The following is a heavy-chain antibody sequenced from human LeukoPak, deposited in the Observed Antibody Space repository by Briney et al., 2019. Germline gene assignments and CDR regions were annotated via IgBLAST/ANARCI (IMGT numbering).Heavy chain of an antibody. CDR2: LRWYCGSI. V-gene: IGHV3-9*01. J-gene: IGHJ5*02. CDR1: GFTLDDYA. D-gene: IGHD6-19*01. CDR3: AKDVRKKHSSGWYGWFDP. Sequence: GGSQTLPCTLCGFTLDDYAMHGLRHSTGKGVEWVSGLRWYCGSIVQAHSVKGRFTISRDNAKNSLYLQMNSMRAEYTALYYRAKDVRKKHSSGWYGWFDPWGQGTLVTVSS.